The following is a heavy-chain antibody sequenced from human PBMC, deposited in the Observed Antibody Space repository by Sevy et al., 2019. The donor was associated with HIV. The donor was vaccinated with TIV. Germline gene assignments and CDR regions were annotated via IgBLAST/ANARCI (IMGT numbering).Heavy chain of an antibody. CDR3: AREGCTEADDY. Sequence: GGSLRLSCAASGFTFSIYTMSWVRQAPGKGLEWVSTFCFGGSKIYYADSVKGRFTISRDNSRNTVYLPMNSMRADDAAVYDCAREGCTEADDYWGQGTLVTVSS. V-gene: IGHV3-23*01. CDR2: FCFGGSKI. J-gene: IGHJ4*02. D-gene: IGHD2-8*02. CDR1: GFTFSIYT.